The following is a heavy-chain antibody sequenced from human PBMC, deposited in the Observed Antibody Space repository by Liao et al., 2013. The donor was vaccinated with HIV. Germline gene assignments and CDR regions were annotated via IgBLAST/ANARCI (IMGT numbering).Heavy chain of an antibody. Sequence: QVQLQESGPGLVKPSETLSLTCTVSGGSISSYYWSWIRQPPGKGLEWIGYIYYSGSTNYNPSLKSRVTISVDTSKNQFSLKLSSVTAADTAVYYCARGVDTAMDFDYWGQGTLVTVSS. CDR2: IYYSGST. CDR1: GGSISSYY. J-gene: IGHJ4*02. D-gene: IGHD5-18*01. CDR3: ARGVDTAMDFDY. V-gene: IGHV4-59*01.